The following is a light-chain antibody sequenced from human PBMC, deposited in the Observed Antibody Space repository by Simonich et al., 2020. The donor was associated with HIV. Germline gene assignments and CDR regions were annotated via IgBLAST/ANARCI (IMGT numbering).Light chain of an antibody. J-gene: IGLJ3*02. CDR2: VDS. CDR3: YSTDSSDNHLWV. CDR1: ALPEQY. V-gene: IGLV3-10*01. Sequence: SYELTQPPSVSLSPGQTARITSSGDALPEQYAYWYQKKSGQAPLLVLVVDSKRPSGIPERFSCSSSGTMATLTISGAQVEDEADYYCYSTDSSDNHLWVFGGGTKLTVL.